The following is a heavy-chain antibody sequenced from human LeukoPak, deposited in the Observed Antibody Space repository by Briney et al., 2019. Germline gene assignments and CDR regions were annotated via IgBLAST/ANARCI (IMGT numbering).Heavy chain of an antibody. CDR1: GGSISSGGYY. J-gene: IGHJ4*02. D-gene: IGHD6-19*01. Sequence: SQTLSLTCTVSGGSISSGGYYWSWIRQPPGKGLEWIGSIYYSGSTYYNPSLKSRVTISVDTSKNQFSLKLSSVTAADTAVYYCARVSTVAGPLYYFDYWGQGTLVTVSS. CDR2: IYYSGST. V-gene: IGHV4-39*07. CDR3: ARVSTVAGPLYYFDY.